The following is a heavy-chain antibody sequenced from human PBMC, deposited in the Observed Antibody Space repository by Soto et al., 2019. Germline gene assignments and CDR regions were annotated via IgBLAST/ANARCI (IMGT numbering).Heavy chain of an antibody. CDR3: AREVPLVAAGTYNWFDP. Sequence: QVQLQESGPGLVKPSQTLSLTCTVSGGSIRSGDYYWSWIRQPPGKGLEWIGYIYYSGSAYYNPSLKSRVTISIDTSKNQFSLKLRSVTAADTAVYYCAREVPLVAAGTYNWFDPWGQGTLVTVSS. V-gene: IGHV4-30-4*01. CDR1: GGSIRSGDYY. D-gene: IGHD2-15*01. CDR2: IYYSGSA. J-gene: IGHJ5*02.